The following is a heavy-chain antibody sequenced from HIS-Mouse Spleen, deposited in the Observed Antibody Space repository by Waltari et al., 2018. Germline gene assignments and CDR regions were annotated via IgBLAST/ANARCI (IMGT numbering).Heavy chain of an antibody. CDR1: GYSISSGYY. D-gene: IGHD6-13*01. Sequence: QVQLQESGPGLVKPSETLSLTCTVSGYSISSGYYWGWIRLPPGKGLECIGSIYHSGGPYYNPPTKSRVSISVDTSKNQLSLKLSAVTAADTAVYYCARALEYSSSWYYYYYGMDVWGQGTTVTVSS. V-gene: IGHV4-38-2*02. CDR3: ARALEYSSSWYYYYYGMDV. CDR2: IYHSGGP. J-gene: IGHJ6*02.